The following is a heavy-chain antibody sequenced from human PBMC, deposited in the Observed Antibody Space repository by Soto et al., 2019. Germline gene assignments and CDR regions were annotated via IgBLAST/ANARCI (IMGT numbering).Heavy chain of an antibody. V-gene: IGHV4-59*02. CDR3: ARCYVVWSGYFNF. D-gene: IGHD3-3*01. CDR1: GGSVSNYY. Sequence: QVQLHESGPGLVKPSETLSLTCTVSGGSVSNYYWNWIRQSPGEVLEWIGYIFDSGSTNYNPSLKNRVAILIDTSENQFFLKMSVVTAADTDVYLCARCYVVWSGYFNFWGQGTVVTVSS. J-gene: IGHJ4*02. CDR2: IFDSGST.